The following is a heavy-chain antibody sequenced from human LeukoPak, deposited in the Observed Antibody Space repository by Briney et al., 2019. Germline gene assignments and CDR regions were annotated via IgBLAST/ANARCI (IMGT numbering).Heavy chain of an antibody. CDR3: TKGRGSSSSPEFDY. CDR1: GFTFSSYG. J-gene: IGHJ4*02. V-gene: IGHV3-30*18. D-gene: IGHD6-6*01. Sequence: GGSLRLSCAASGFTFSSYGMNWVRQAPGKGLEWVAVISYDGSKKYHADSVEGRFTISRDNSKNTLYLQMDSLRAEDTAVYYCTKGRGSSSSPEFDYWGQGTLVTVSS. CDR2: ISYDGSKK.